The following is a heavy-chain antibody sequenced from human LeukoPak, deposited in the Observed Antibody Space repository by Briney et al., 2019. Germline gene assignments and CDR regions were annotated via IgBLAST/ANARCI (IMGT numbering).Heavy chain of an antibody. V-gene: IGHV5-51*01. CDR2: ISPGDSDV. J-gene: IGHJ4*02. CDR1: GYSFTNYW. D-gene: IGHD3-10*01. CDR3: ARHTYYASGRLDY. Sequence: GESLKISCKGSGYSFTNYWIGWVRQMPGQGLEWMGIISPGDSDVRYSPSFQGQVTISADKSISTAYLQWSSLEASDTAMYYCARHTYYASGRLDYWGQGTLVTVSS.